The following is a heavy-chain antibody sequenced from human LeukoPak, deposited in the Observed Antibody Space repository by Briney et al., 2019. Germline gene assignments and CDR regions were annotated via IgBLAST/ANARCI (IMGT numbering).Heavy chain of an antibody. D-gene: IGHD5-18*01. CDR1: GFTFSSYS. V-gene: IGHV3-21*01. CDR2: ISSSSSYI. CDR3: ARGGKQLRVFDY. Sequence: GGSLRLSCAASGFTFSSYSMNWVRQAPGKGLEWVSSISSSSSYIYYADSVKGRFTISRDNAKNSLYLQMNSLRAEDTAVYYCARGGKQLRVFDYWGQGTLVTVSS. J-gene: IGHJ4*02.